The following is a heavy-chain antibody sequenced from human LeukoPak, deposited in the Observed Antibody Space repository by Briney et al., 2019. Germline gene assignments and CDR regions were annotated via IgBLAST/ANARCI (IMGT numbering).Heavy chain of an antibody. D-gene: IGHD3-9*01. Sequence: ASVKVSCKASGYTFTSYDINWVRQATGHGLEWVGWMNPNSGNTGYAQKFQGRVTMTRNTSISTAYMELSSLRSEDTAVYYCARRSFDWLLSGWFDPWGQGTLVTVSS. J-gene: IGHJ5*02. CDR1: GYTFTSYD. CDR2: MNPNSGNT. CDR3: ARRSFDWLLSGWFDP. V-gene: IGHV1-8*01.